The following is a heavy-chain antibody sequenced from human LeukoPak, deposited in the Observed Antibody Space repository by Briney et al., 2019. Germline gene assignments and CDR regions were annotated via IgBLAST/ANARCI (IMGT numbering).Heavy chain of an antibody. J-gene: IGHJ1*01. Sequence: GGSLRLSCAASGFTFDDYAMHWVRQAPGKGLEWVSGISWNSGSIGYADSVKGRFTISRDNAKNSLYLQMNSLRAEDTALYYCAKGIIAAAGEYFQHWGQGTLVTVSS. V-gene: IGHV3-9*01. CDR2: ISWNSGSI. D-gene: IGHD6-13*01. CDR3: AKGIIAAAGEYFQH. CDR1: GFTFDDYA.